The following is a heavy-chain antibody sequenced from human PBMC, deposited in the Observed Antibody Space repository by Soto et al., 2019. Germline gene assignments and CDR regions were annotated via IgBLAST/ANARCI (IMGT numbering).Heavy chain of an antibody. J-gene: IGHJ6*02. CDR3: ARDLWGYGGTDCYPLDV. CDR2: VYNTGST. D-gene: IGHD2-21*02. V-gene: IGHV4-59*01. CDR1: GGSISGYY. Sequence: QVQLQESAPGLVKPSETLSLTCTVSGGSISGYYWSWIRQPPGKGLEWIGYVYNTGSTVYNPSFKIRATISVDTSKNQFSLKLNSVTAADTAVYYCARDLWGYGGTDCYPLDVWGQGTTVTVSS.